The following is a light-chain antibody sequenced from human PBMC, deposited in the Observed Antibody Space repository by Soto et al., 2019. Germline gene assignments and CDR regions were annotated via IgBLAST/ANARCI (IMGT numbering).Light chain of an antibody. CDR1: QSVSSSY. J-gene: IGKJ1*01. Sequence: EIVLTQSPATLSLTPGDRATLSCRASQSVSSSYLAWYQQKPGQAPRLLIYGASSRATGIPDRFSGSGSGTDFTLTISRLEPEDFAVYYCQQYGSWTFGQGTKVDIK. CDR3: QQYGSWT. CDR2: GAS. V-gene: IGKV3-20*01.